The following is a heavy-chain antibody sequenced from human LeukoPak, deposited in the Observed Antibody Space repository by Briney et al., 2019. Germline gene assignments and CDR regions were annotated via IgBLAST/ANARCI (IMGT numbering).Heavy chain of an antibody. CDR1: GFTFSSYS. V-gene: IGHV3-23*01. J-gene: IGHJ4*02. Sequence: GGSLRLSCAASGFTFSSYSMSWVRQAPGKGLEWVSSISGSGGRIDYADSVKGRFTISRDNSKNTLSQQMNSLTAEDTAVYYCAKNPRLEGWIYVDSWGQGILVTVSS. CDR3: AKNPRLEGWIYVDS. D-gene: IGHD1-1*01. CDR2: ISGSGGRI.